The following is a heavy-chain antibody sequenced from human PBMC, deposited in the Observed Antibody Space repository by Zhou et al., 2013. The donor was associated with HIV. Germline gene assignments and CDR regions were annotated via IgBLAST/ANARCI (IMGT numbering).Heavy chain of an antibody. Sequence: QVQLQESGPGLVKPSETLSLTCTVSGGSISSHYWSWIRQPPGKGLEWIGYIYYSGSTNYNPSLKSRVTISVDTSKNQFSLKLSSVTAADTAVYYCAMKEYSYGHRYYYYGMDVWGQGDHGHRLL. J-gene: IGHJ6*02. CDR2: IYYSGST. CDR3: AMKEYSYGHRYYYYGMDV. V-gene: IGHV4-59*11. CDR1: GGSISSHY. D-gene: IGHD5-18*01.